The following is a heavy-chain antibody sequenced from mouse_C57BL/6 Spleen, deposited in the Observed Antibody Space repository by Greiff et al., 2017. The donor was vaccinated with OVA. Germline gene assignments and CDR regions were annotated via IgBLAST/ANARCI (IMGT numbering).Heavy chain of an antibody. D-gene: IGHD1-1*01. CDR1: GYTFTNYW. J-gene: IGHJ2*01. CDR3: ARGGYGRENYFDY. Sequence: QVHVKQSGAELVRPGTSVKMSCKASGYTFTNYWIGWAKQRPGHGLEWIGDIYPGGGYTNYNEKFKGKATLTADKSSSTAYMQFSSLTSEDSAIYYCARGGYGRENYFDYWGQGTTLTVSS. V-gene: IGHV1-63*01. CDR2: IYPGGGYT.